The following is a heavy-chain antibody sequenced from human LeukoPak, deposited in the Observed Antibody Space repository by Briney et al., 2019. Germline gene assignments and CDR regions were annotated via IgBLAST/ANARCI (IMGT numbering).Heavy chain of an antibody. J-gene: IGHJ6*04. CDR2: ISDSGSKT. D-gene: IGHD3-9*01. CDR3: AKHILTGYPNYGMDV. Sequence: PGGSLRLSCAASGFTFNSYAMNWVRQAPGQGLECVSAISDSGSKTYYADSVKGRFTISRDNSKNTLYLQMNSLRAEDTAVYYCAKHILTGYPNYGMDVWGKGTTVTVSS. V-gene: IGHV3-23*01. CDR1: GFTFNSYA.